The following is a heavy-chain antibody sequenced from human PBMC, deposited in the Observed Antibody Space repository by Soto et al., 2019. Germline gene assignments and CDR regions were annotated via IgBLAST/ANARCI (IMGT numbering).Heavy chain of an antibody. D-gene: IGHD3-10*01. CDR2: INHGGTT. J-gene: IGHJ6*03. V-gene: IGHV4-34*02. CDR3: ARGPHERFGELLYSYYYYMDV. CDR1: GGSFSGYW. Sequence: QVQLQQWGAGLLKSSETLSLTCAVYGGSFSGYWWSWIRQPPGKGLEWIGEINHGGTTNYNPSLKSRVTISVDTSKNQLSLKLNSLTAADTAVYYCARGPHERFGELLYSYYYYMDVWDEGTTVTVSS.